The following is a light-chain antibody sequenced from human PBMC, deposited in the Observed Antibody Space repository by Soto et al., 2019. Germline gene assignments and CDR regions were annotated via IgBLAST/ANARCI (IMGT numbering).Light chain of an antibody. J-gene: IGKJ1*01. V-gene: IGKV3-20*01. CDR3: QQYGSSGT. CDR1: QSVSNNY. CDR2: GAS. Sequence: EIVLTQSPGTLSLSPWERATLSCRASQSVSNNYLAWYQQKPGQALRLLIYGASNRATGIPDRFSGSGSGTDFNITISSLELEDFAVYYCQQYGSSGTFGQGTKVEIK.